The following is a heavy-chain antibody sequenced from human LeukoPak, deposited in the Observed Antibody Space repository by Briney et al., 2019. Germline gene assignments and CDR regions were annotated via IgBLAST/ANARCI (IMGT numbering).Heavy chain of an antibody. CDR2: ISGSGGST. V-gene: IGHV3-23*01. D-gene: IGHD3-22*01. CDR1: GFTFSSYA. Sequence: GGSLRLSCAASGFTFSSYAMSWVRQAPGKGLEWVSAISGSGGSTYYADSVKGRFTISRDNSKNALYLQMNSLRAEDTAVYYCAIPHYDSSGIFDYWGQGTLVTVSS. J-gene: IGHJ4*02. CDR3: AIPHYDSSGIFDY.